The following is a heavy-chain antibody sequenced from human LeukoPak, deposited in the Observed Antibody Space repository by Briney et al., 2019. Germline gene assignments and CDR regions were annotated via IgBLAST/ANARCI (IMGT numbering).Heavy chain of an antibody. J-gene: IGHJ4*02. CDR3: ARVAVEYDY. CDR2: IYHSGST. CDR1: GYSISSGYY. D-gene: IGHD6-19*01. V-gene: IGHV4-38-2*02. Sequence: SETLSLTCTVSGYSISSGYYWGWIRQPPGKGLEWIGSIYHSGSTYYNPSLKSRVTISVDTSKNQFSLKLSSVTAADTAVYYCARVAVEYDYWGRGTLVTVSS.